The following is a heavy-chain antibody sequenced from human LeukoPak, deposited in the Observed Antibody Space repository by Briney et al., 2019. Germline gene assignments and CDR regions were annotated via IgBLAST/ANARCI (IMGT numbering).Heavy chain of an antibody. CDR3: SKVMSATGGAFDI. CDR2: IYPGDSDT. J-gene: IGHJ3*02. V-gene: IGHV5-51*01. CDR1: GYSFTNYW. Sequence: GGSLKISCKTSGYSFTNYWIAWVRQVPGKGLEWMGIIYPGDSDTRYSPSFQGQVTISADKSIITAYLQWSSLKASDTAIYYCSKVMSATGGAFDIWGQGTTVTVSS. D-gene: IGHD2-15*01.